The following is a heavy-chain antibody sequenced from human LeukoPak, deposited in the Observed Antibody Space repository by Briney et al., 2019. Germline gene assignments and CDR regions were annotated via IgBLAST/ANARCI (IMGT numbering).Heavy chain of an antibody. J-gene: IGHJ4*02. CDR1: GFTFDDYA. D-gene: IGHD2-15*01. V-gene: IGHV3-9*01. CDR2: ISWNSGSI. Sequence: GGSLRLSCAASGFTFDDYAMHWVRQAPGKGLEWVSGISWNSGSIGYADSVKGRFTISRDNAKNSLYLQMNSLRAEDTAVYYCARDRCSGGSCYTLWGQGTLVTVSS. CDR3: ARDRCSGGSCYTL.